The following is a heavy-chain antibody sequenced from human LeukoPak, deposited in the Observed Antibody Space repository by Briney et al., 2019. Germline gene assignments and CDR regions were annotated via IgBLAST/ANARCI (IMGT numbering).Heavy chain of an antibody. CDR1: GGSISSYY. V-gene: IGHV4-59*08. CDR2: IYYSGST. CDR3: ARWRIDSSGWYFDY. J-gene: IGHJ4*02. D-gene: IGHD6-19*01. Sequence: PSETLSLTCTVSGGSISSYYWSWIRQPPGKGLEWIGYIYYSGSTNYNPSLKSRVTISVDTSKNQFSLKLSSVTAADTAVYYCARWRIDSSGWYFDYWGQGTLVTVSS.